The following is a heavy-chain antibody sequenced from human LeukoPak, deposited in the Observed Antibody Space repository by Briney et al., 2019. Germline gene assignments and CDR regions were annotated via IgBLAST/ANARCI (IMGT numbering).Heavy chain of an antibody. CDR2: ISSSGSTI. V-gene: IGHV3-11*04. Sequence: GGSLRLSCAASGFTFSDYYMSWIRQAPGKGLEWVSYISSSGSTIYYADSVKGRFTISRDNAKNSLYLQMNSLRAEDTAVYYCARDITYDSSGYLSYYFDYWGQGTLVTVSS. D-gene: IGHD3-22*01. CDR3: ARDITYDSSGYLSYYFDY. J-gene: IGHJ4*02. CDR1: GFTFSDYY.